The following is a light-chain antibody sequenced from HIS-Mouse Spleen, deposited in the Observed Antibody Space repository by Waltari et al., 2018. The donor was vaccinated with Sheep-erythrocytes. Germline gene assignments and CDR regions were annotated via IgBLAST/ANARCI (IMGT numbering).Light chain of an antibody. CDR1: SSHVGRYNL. CDR3: SSYAGSNNWV. Sequence: QSALTQPASVSGSPGQSITISCTGTSSHVGRYNLVSWYQQHPGKAPKLMIYEGSKRPSGVSNRFSGSKSGNTASLTVSGLQAEDEADYYCSSYAGSNNWVFGGGTKLTVL. V-gene: IGLV2-14*02. J-gene: IGLJ3*02. CDR2: EGS.